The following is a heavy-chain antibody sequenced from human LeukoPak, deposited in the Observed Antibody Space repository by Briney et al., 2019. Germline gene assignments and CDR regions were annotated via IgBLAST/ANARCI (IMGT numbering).Heavy chain of an antibody. D-gene: IGHD3-16*02. CDR3: ARANPPIV. J-gene: IGHJ4*02. V-gene: IGHV3-48*02. CDR1: GFTFSDYS. Sequence: GXSLXLSCAASGFTFSDYSMNWVRQAPGKGLEWVSYISSSSSTIQYAHSVKGRFTISRDNAKNSLYLQMNSLRDEDTAVYYCARANPPIVWGQGTLVTVSS. CDR2: ISSSSSTI.